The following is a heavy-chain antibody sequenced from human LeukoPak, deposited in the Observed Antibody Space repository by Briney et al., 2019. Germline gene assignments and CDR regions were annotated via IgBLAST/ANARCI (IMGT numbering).Heavy chain of an antibody. CDR2: MYYSGST. Sequence: PSETLSLTCTVSGGSISSGDYYWSWIRQPPGKGLEWIAYMYYSGSTYYDPSLKRLVTISADTSKNQLSLKLSSVTAADTAVYYCARPYYYDSRIDPWGQGILVTVSS. J-gene: IGHJ5*02. CDR3: ARPYYYDSRIDP. CDR1: GGSISSGDYY. V-gene: IGHV4-30-4*01. D-gene: IGHD3-22*01.